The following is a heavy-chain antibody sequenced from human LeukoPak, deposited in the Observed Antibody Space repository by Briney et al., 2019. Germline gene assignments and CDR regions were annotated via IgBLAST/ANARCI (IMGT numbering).Heavy chain of an antibody. Sequence: SETLSLTCAVSGGSIISSSYNWGWIRQPPGKGLEWIGTIYHSGTTYYNPSLKSRVTISVDTSKNQFFLKLSSVTAADTAVYYCARDSPNGGNYYFDYWGQGTLVTVSS. CDR1: GGSIISSSYN. J-gene: IGHJ4*02. D-gene: IGHD1-7*01. CDR2: IYHSGTT. CDR3: ARDSPNGGNYYFDY. V-gene: IGHV4-39*02.